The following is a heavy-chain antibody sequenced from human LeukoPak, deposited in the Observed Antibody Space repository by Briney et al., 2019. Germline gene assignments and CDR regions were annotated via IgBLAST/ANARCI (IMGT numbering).Heavy chain of an antibody. CDR3: ARGALAAPRTIDK. J-gene: IGHJ4*02. D-gene: IGHD6-25*01. CDR1: GYTFTSYY. V-gene: IGHV1-2*02. Sequence: ASVKVSCKASGYTFTSYYMHWVRQAPGQGLEWIGWINPNSGDTNFAQKFQGRVTMTRDTSISTAYMVLSRLKSDDTAVYYCARGALAAPRTIDKWGQGTLVTVSS. CDR2: INPNSGDT.